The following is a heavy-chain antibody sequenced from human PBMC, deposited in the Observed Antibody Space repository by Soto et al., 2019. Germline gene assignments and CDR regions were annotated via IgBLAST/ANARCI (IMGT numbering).Heavy chain of an antibody. D-gene: IGHD3-3*01. CDR2: ISWNSGSI. J-gene: IGHJ5*02. V-gene: IGHV3-9*01. Sequence: GGSLRLSCAVSGFTVSTNYMSWVRQAPGKGLEWVSGISWNSGSIGYADSVKGRFTISRDNAKNSLYLQMNSLRAEDTALYYCAKGSIFGVVGPNWFDPWGQGT. CDR1: GFTVSTNY. CDR3: AKGSIFGVVGPNWFDP.